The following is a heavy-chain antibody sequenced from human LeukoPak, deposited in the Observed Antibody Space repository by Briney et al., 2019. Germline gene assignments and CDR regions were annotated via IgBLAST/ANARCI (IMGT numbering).Heavy chain of an antibody. Sequence: ASVKVSCKASGYTFTGYYMHWVRQAPGQGLEWMGWINPNSGGTNYAQKFQGRVTMTRDTSISTAYMELSRLRSEDTAVYYCARGRITMIRGAFDIWGQGTMVTVSS. CDR1: GYTFTGYY. J-gene: IGHJ3*02. CDR3: ARGRITMIRGAFDI. V-gene: IGHV1-2*02. CDR2: INPNSGGT. D-gene: IGHD3-22*01.